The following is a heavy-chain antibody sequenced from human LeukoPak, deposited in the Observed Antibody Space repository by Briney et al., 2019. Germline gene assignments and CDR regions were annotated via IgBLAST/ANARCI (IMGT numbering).Heavy chain of an antibody. Sequence: GGSLRLSCAASGFTFSSYAMTWVRQTPGKGLEWVSIIYSGGSASYADSVKGRFTISRDISKNTLYLQMNSLRVEDTAVYYCTTLQRGFSYGPFDYWGQGTLVTVSS. D-gene: IGHD5-18*01. CDR1: GFTFSSYA. V-gene: IGHV3-53*01. CDR3: TTLQRGFSYGPFDY. CDR2: IYSGGSA. J-gene: IGHJ4*02.